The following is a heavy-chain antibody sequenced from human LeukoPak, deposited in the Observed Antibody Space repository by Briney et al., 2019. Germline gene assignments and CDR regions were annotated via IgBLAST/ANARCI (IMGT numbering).Heavy chain of an antibody. J-gene: IGHJ5*02. D-gene: IGHD2-2*01. CDR1: GGTFSNYA. V-gene: IGHV1-2*02. Sequence: ASVKVSCKASGGTFSNYAISWVRQAPGQGLEWMGWINPNSGGTNYAQKFQGRVTMTRDTSISTAYMELSRLRSDDTAVYYCARGLYCSSTSCYSSWFDPWGQGTLVTVSS. CDR2: INPNSGGT. CDR3: ARGLYCSSTSCYSSWFDP.